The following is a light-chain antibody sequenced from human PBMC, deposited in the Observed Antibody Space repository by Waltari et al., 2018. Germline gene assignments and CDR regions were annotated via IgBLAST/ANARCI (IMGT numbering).Light chain of an antibody. J-gene: IGKJ2*01. CDR1: QSVLNSSNNKNS. Sequence: DIVMTQSPDSLAVYLGERATITCKSSQSVLNSSNNKNSLAWYQQKPGQSPDLRIYWASTRESGVPDRCSGSGSGTAFTLTISSLQAEDVAIYYCQHYYRAPHTFGQGTKLEIK. CDR2: WAS. CDR3: QHYYRAPHT. V-gene: IGKV4-1*01.